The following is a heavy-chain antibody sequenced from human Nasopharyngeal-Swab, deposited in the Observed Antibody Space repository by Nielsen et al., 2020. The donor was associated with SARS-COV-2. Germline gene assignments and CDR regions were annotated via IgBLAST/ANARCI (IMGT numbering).Heavy chain of an antibody. CDR1: GFTFSSYG. V-gene: IGHV3-30*03. Sequence: GGSLRLSCAASGFTFSSYGMHWVRQAPGKGLEWVAVISYDGSNEYYADSVKGRFTISRDNSKNTLYLQMNSLRAEDTAVYYCARAIRGYSSYYFDYWGQGTLVTVSS. CDR3: ARAIRGYSSYYFDY. CDR2: ISYDGSNE. D-gene: IGHD5-18*01. J-gene: IGHJ4*02.